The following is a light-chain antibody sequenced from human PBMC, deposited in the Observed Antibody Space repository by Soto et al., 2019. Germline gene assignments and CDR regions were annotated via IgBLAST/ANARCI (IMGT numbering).Light chain of an antibody. CDR2: GTS. Sequence: IVMTPSPATLSVSPGERATLSCRASQRVSSNLAWYQQKPGQAPRLLSYGTSTRATGIPARFSGSGSGTEFTLTISSLQSEDFAVYYCQQCDNWPYTFGQGTKLEIK. CDR1: QRVSSN. CDR3: QQCDNWPYT. J-gene: IGKJ2*01. V-gene: IGKV3-15*01.